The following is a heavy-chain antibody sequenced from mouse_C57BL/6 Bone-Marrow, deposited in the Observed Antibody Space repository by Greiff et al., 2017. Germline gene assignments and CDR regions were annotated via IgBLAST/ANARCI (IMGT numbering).Heavy chain of an antibody. Sequence: QVQLQQPGAELVMPGASVKLSCKASGCTFTSYWMHWVKQRPGQGLEWIGEIDPSDSYTNYNQKFKGKSTLTVDKSSSTAYMQLSSLTSEDSAVYYCARDGYYSYYFDYWGQGTTLTVSS. CDR1: GCTFTSYW. V-gene: IGHV1-69*01. J-gene: IGHJ2*01. D-gene: IGHD2-3*01. CDR2: IDPSDSYT. CDR3: ARDGYYSYYFDY.